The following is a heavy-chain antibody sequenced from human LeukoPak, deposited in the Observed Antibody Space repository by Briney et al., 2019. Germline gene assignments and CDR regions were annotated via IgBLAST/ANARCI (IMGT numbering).Heavy chain of an antibody. CDR1: GYTFTACY. CDR2: INPKSGGT. CDR3: ARDPWDYDSSGYYYDC. J-gene: IGHJ4*02. D-gene: IGHD3-22*01. V-gene: IGHV1-2*02. Sequence: ASLKVSCKASGYTFTACYMHWVRQAPGQGLEWMGWINPKSGGTKYAQKFQGRVTMTRDTSISTTYMELTSLRSDDTAVYYCARDPWDYDSSGYYYDCWGQGTLVTVSS.